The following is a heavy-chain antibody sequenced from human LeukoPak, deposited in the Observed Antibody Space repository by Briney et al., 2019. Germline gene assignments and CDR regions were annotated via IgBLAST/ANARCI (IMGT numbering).Heavy chain of an antibody. CDR3: ARDRGVEMATMVDY. Sequence: ETLSLTCTVSGGSISSSSYYWGWIRQPPGKGLEWVSSISSSSYIYYADSVKGRFTISRDNAKNSLYLQMNSLRAEDTAVYYCARDRGVEMATMVDYWGQGTLVTVSS. D-gene: IGHD5-24*01. V-gene: IGHV3-69-1*01. CDR2: ISSSSYI. CDR1: GGSISSSSYY. J-gene: IGHJ4*02.